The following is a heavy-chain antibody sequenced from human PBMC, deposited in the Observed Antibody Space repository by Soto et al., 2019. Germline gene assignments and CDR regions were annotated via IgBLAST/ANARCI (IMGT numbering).Heavy chain of an antibody. CDR2: IYSGGST. CDR3: ARDLGSMTFIGIGWFDP. Sequence: GGSLRLSCAASGFTVSSNYMSWVRQAPGKGLEWVSVIYSGGSTYYADSVKGRFTISRDNSKNTLYLQMNSLRAEDTAVYYCARDLGSMTFIGIGWFDPWGQGTLVTVSS. D-gene: IGHD1-1*01. J-gene: IGHJ5*02. CDR1: GFTVSSNY. V-gene: IGHV3-66*01.